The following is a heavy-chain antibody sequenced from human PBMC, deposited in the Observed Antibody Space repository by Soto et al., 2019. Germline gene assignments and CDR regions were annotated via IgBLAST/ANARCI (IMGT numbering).Heavy chain of an antibody. V-gene: IGHV4-39*01. CDR3: AGQTFTIAAASYGRSNWFGP. D-gene: IGHD6-25*01. J-gene: IGHJ5*02. Sequence: KPSETLSLTCSASGSSITSSSHFWGWVRQPPGKGLEWIGTIYFTGNTYYTPSLKSRLTMSIGTSKNEFSLRLNSVTAADTAVYYCAGQTFTIAAASYGRSNWFGPWGPGTLVTVSS. CDR1: GSSITSSSHF. CDR2: IYFTGNT.